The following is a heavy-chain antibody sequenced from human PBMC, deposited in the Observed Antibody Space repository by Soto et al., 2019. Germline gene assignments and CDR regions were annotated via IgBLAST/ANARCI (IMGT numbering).Heavy chain of an antibody. CDR1: GYTFTSYD. V-gene: IGHV1-8*01. D-gene: IGHD5-12*01. Sequence: ASVKVSCKASGYTFTSYDINWVRQATGQGLEWMGWMNPNSGNTGYAQKFQGRVTMTRNTSISTAYMELSSLRSEDTAVYYCARGLSGYETYYYYYYMDVWGKGTTVTVSS. CDR2: MNPNSGNT. CDR3: ARGLSGYETYYYYYYMDV. J-gene: IGHJ6*03.